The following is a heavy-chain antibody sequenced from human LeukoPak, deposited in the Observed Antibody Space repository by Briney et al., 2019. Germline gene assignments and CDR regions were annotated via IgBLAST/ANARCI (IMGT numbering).Heavy chain of an antibody. V-gene: IGHV3-33*01. D-gene: IGHD6-13*01. CDR2: IWYDGTSK. CDR3: ARSQSSSLIGY. J-gene: IGHJ4*02. Sequence: AVIWYDGTSKDYADSVKGRFTFSRDNSKNTLYLQMNSLTVEDTAVYYCARSQSSSLIGYWGQGTLVTVSS.